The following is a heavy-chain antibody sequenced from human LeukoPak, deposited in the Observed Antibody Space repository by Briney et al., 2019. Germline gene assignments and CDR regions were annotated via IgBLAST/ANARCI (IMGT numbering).Heavy chain of an antibody. V-gene: IGHV3-23*01. J-gene: IGHJ4*02. CDR1: GFAFGSEA. D-gene: IGHD3-3*01. CDR3: AKGLVGGQQDY. Sequence: TGGSLRLSCAVSGFAFGSEAMSWVRQSPARGLEWVASISPGGGTTYYADSVKGRFTISRDNSKNTLYLQMNSLRAEDTAVYYCAKGLVGGQQDYWGQGTLVTVSS. CDR2: ISPGGGTT.